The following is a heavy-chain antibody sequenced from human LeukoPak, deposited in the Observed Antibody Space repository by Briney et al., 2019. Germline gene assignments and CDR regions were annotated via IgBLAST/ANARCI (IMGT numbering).Heavy chain of an antibody. Sequence: SETLSLTCTVSGGSISSYWWSWIRQPPGKGLEWIGYIYYSGSTNYNPSLKSRVTISVDTSKNQFSLKLSSATAADTAVYYCARLLGKCGITGTQWVYYYYGMDVWGQGTTVTVSS. J-gene: IGHJ6*02. CDR1: GGSISSYW. D-gene: IGHD1-7*01. V-gene: IGHV4-59*08. CDR3: ARLLGKCGITGTQWVYYYYGMDV. CDR2: IYYSGST.